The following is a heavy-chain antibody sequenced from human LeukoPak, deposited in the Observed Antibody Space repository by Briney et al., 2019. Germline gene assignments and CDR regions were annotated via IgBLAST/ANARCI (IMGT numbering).Heavy chain of an antibody. V-gene: IGHV1-2*02. Sequence: ASVKVSCKASGYRFTDYCMHWIRLPQGPGHEWVWWINPINGGRIYAQKFRVRVTVTRDTSITTAYMELSRLRPDDTAVYYCASGDHRGGDYSSGNWGQGTLVTVSS. CDR2: INPINGGR. CDR3: ASGDHRGGDYSSGN. CDR1: GYRFTDYC. J-gene: IGHJ4*02. D-gene: IGHD4-17*01.